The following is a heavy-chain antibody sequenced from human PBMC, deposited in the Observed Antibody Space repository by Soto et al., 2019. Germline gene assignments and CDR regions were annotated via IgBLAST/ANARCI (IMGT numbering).Heavy chain of an antibody. J-gene: IGHJ4*02. D-gene: IGHD3-22*01. CDR3: ARVWVDSSGYLWGINYFDY. V-gene: IGHV4-59*01. CDR1: GGSIISYY. CDR2: IYYSGST. Sequence: SETLSLTCTVSGGSIISYYWSWSRQPPGKGLEWIGYIYYSGSTNYNPSLKSRVTISVDTSKNQFSLKLSSVTAADTAVYYCARVWVDSSGYLWGINYFDYWGQGTLVTVSS.